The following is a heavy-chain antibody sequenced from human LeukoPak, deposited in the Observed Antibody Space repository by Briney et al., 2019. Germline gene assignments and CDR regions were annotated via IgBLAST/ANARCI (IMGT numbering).Heavy chain of an antibody. CDR2: ISSSSSTI. Sequence: PGGSLRLSCAVSGFTFSTYSMNWVRQAPGKGLEWVSYISSSSSTIYYADSVKGRFTISRDNSKNTLYLQMNSLRAEDTAVYFCASGKYRYGDNWFDPWGQGTLVTVSS. CDR1: GFTFSTYS. V-gene: IGHV3-48*01. D-gene: IGHD5-18*01. J-gene: IGHJ5*02. CDR3: ASGKYRYGDNWFDP.